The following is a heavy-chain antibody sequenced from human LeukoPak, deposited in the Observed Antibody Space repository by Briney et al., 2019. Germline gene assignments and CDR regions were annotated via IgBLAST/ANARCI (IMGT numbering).Heavy chain of an antibody. CDR1: GYTFTSYD. D-gene: IGHD3-10*01. Sequence: GASEKVSCKASGYTFTSYDISWVRQAPGQGLEWMGWISAYNGNTNYAQKLQGRVTMTTDTSTSTAYMELRSLRSDDTAVYYCARGGITMVRGVGHNWFDPWGQGTLVTVSS. J-gene: IGHJ5*02. CDR2: ISAYNGNT. V-gene: IGHV1-18*01. CDR3: ARGGITMVRGVGHNWFDP.